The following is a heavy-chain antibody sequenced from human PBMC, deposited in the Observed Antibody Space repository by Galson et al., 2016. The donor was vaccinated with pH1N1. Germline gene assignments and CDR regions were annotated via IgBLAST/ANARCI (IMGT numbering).Heavy chain of an antibody. Sequence: SVKVSCKASGYTFTSYDINWVRQATGRGLEWMGWMNPNSGNTGYAQKFRDRVTMTRNTSVRTAYMELSSLRSEDTAVYYCARSGDYGDYWGQGTLVTVSS. CDR1: GYTFTSYD. V-gene: IGHV1-8*02. J-gene: IGHJ4*02. CDR3: ARSGDYGDY. D-gene: IGHD4-17*01. CDR2: MNPNSGNT.